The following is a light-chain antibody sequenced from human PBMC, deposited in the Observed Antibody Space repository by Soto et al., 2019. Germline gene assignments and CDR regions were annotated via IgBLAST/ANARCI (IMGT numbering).Light chain of an antibody. J-gene: IGKJ1*01. CDR2: DAS. Sequence: IVLTQSPATLSLSPRERATLSCRASQSVSSYLAWYQQKPGQAPRLLIYDASNRATGIPSRFSGRGSGTEFTLTISSLQPDDFATYYCQQYNSYFTWTFGQGTKVDIK. CDR1: QSVSSY. CDR3: QQYNSYFTWT. V-gene: IGKV3-11*01.